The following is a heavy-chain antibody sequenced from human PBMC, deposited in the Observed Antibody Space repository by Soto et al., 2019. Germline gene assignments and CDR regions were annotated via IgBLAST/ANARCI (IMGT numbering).Heavy chain of an antibody. CDR2: VTYIGNT. V-gene: IGHV4-59*03. CDR3: AGRHRALSGLGFAH. J-gene: IGHJ5*02. D-gene: IGHD2-21*01. Sequence: QVRLQESGPGLVKTSETLSLICSVSGGSINSYTWSWIRQPPGKGLEWIGYVTYIGNTKYSPSLKTRVIIALDSYQAQYSLRLNSGPAAGTAVYSCAGRHRALSGLGFAHWGQGILVTVSS. CDR1: GGSINSYT.